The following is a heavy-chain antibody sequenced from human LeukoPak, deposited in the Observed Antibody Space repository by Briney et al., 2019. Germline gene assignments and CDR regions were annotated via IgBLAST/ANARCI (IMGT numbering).Heavy chain of an antibody. Sequence: PGGSLRLSCAASGFTFSSYAMSWVRQAPGKGLVWVSRIHSDGSSTSYADSVKGRFTISRDNAKNTLYLQMNSLRAEDTAVYYCARDLLGWELHYFDYWGQGTLVTVSS. D-gene: IGHD1-26*01. CDR2: IHSDGSST. CDR3: ARDLLGWELHYFDY. J-gene: IGHJ4*02. V-gene: IGHV3-74*01. CDR1: GFTFSSYA.